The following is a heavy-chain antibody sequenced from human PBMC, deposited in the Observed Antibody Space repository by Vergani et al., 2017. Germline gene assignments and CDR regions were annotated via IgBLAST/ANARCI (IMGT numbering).Heavy chain of an antibody. V-gene: IGHV1-8*01. Sequence: QVQLVHSGAQVKKPGASVKVSCKASGYTFTSYDINWVRQATRQGLEWMGWMNPNSGNTVYAQKFQGRITMTRDTSMSTAYMELSSIRSDDTAVYYCARVRNRERTTDGYRFDPWGQGTLVTVSS. CDR3: ARVRNRERTTDGYRFDP. D-gene: IGHD4-11*01. CDR1: GYTFTSYD. CDR2: MNPNSGNT. J-gene: IGHJ5*02.